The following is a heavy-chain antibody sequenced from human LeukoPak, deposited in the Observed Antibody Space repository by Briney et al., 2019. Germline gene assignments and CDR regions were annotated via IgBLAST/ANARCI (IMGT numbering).Heavy chain of an antibody. CDR3: ARDKYYDFWSGYFPYYYGMDV. CDR2: IKQDGSEK. J-gene: IGHJ6*02. CDR1: GFTFSSYW. V-gene: IGHV3-7*01. D-gene: IGHD3-3*01. Sequence: GGSLRLSCAASGFTFSSYWMSWVRQAPGKGLEWVASIKQDGSEKYYVDSVKGRFTISRDNAKNSLYLQMNSLRAEDTAVYYCARDKYYDFWSGYFPYYYGMDVWGQGTTVTVSS.